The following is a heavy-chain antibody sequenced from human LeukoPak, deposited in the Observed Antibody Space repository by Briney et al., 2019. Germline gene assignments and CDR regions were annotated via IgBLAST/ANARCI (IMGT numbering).Heavy chain of an antibody. CDR3: ARVGTTAAGTRWAYYYYYYMDV. Sequence: KASETLSLTCTVSGGSISSSSYYWGWIRQPPGKGPEWIGSIYYSGSTYYNPSLKSRVTISVDTSKNQFSLKLSSVTAADTAVYYCARVGTTAAGTRWAYYYYYYMDVWGKGTTVTVSS. CDR2: IYYSGST. V-gene: IGHV4-39*07. D-gene: IGHD6-19*01. J-gene: IGHJ6*03. CDR1: GGSISSSSYY.